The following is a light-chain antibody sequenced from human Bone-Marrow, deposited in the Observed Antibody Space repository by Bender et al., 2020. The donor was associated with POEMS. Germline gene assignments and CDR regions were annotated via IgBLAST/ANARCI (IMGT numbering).Light chain of an antibody. V-gene: IGLV2-11*01. J-gene: IGLJ3*02. Sequence: QSALAQPRSVSGSPGQSVTISCTGASTDYNHDYVSWYQQHPGQAPKLMIYDVTKRPAGVPDRFSGSKSGNPASLTISGLQAADEAEYYSCSYVRTWVCGGGAKPPVI. CDR1: STDYNHDY. CDR2: DVT. CDR3: CSYVRTWV.